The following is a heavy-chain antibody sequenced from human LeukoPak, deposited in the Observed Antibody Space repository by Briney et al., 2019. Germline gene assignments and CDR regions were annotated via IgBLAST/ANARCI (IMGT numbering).Heavy chain of an antibody. J-gene: IGHJ4*02. CDR2: FDPEDGET. V-gene: IGHV1-24*01. Sequence: GASVKVSCKVSGYTLTELSMHWVRQAPGKGLEWMGGFDPEDGETIYAQKFQGRVTMTEDTSTDTAYMELSSLRSEDTAVYYCATKRDGGCCWGCLDYWGQGTLVTVSS. D-gene: IGHD2-15*01. CDR3: ATKRDGGCCWGCLDY. CDR1: GYTLTELS.